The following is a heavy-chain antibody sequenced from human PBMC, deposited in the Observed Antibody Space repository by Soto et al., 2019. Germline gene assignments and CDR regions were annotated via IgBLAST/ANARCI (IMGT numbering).Heavy chain of an antibody. J-gene: IGHJ5*02. CDR2: MWPSGGT. CDR1: GGSISSYY. CDR3: ARCLHCSNGGRFDP. D-gene: IGHD2-8*01. V-gene: IGHV4-4*09. Sequence: SETLSLTCTVSGGSISSYYWSWIRQPPGKGLEWIGEMWPSGGTTYNPSLRNRVTISVDNSKNQLSLTLTSVTAADTAIYYCARCLHCSNGGRFDPWGQGALVTVSS.